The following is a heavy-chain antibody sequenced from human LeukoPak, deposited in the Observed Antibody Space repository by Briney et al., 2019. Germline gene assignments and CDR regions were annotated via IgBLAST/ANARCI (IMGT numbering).Heavy chain of an antibody. V-gene: IGHV4-34*01. CDR2: INHSGST. Sequence: SETLSLTCGVYGGSFSGYYWSWIRQPPGKGLEWIGEINHSGSTNYNPSLGGRVTISVDTSKNQFSLKLSSVTAADTAVYYCARLVLGATAYFDCWGQGTLVTVSS. CDR3: ARLVLGATAYFDC. D-gene: IGHD1-26*01. CDR1: GGSFSGYY. J-gene: IGHJ4*02.